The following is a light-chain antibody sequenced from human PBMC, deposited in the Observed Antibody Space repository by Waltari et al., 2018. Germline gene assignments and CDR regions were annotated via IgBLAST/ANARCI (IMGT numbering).Light chain of an antibody. CDR3: MQTLQTPPYT. Sequence: DIVMTQSPVSLPATPGEPASVSCRSSQNLLHSNGNNYLDWYLQKPGQSPQLLIYLGSNRASGVPDRYSGSGSGTDFTLKISRVEAEDVGIYYCMQTLQTPPYTFGQGTRLEIK. V-gene: IGKV2-28*01. CDR1: QNLLHSNGNNY. J-gene: IGKJ2*01. CDR2: LGS.